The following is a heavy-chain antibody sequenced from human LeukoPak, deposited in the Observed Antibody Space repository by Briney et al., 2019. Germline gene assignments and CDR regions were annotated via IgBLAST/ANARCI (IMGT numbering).Heavy chain of an antibody. J-gene: IGHJ5*02. Sequence: PSETLSLTCAVYGGSFSGYYWSWIRQPPGKGLEWIGEINHSGSTNYNPSLKSRVTISVDTSKNQFSLKLSSVTAADTAVYYCARGRGWFGESTFDPWGQGTLVTVSS. CDR1: GGSFSGYY. CDR3: ARGRGWFGESTFDP. D-gene: IGHD3-10*01. V-gene: IGHV4-34*01. CDR2: INHSGST.